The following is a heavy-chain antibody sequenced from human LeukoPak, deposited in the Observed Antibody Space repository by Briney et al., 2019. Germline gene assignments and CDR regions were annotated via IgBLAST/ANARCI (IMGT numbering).Heavy chain of an antibody. CDR1: GGSISSGDYY. Sequence: SQTLSLTCTVSGGSISSGDYYWSWIRQPPGKGLEWIGYIYYSGSTYYNPSLKSRVTISVDTSKNQFSLKLSSVTAADTAVYYCARQNNRRVNWFDPWGQGTLVTVSS. D-gene: IGHD2/OR15-2a*01. V-gene: IGHV4-30-4*01. CDR2: IYYSGST. CDR3: ARQNNRRVNWFDP. J-gene: IGHJ5*02.